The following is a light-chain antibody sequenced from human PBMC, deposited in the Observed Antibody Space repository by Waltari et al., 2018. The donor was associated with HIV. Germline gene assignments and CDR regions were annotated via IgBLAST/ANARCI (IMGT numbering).Light chain of an antibody. CDR2: GNG. V-gene: IGLV1-40*01. Sequence: QSVLTQPPSVSGAPGQRVTISCTGSSSNIGAGYDVHWYQQLPGTTPKLLVYGNGNRPSGVPDRFSGSKSATSASLAITGLQAEDEADYYCQSYDNSLSAWVFGGGTKLTGL. CDR3: QSYDNSLSAWV. J-gene: IGLJ3*02. CDR1: SSNIGAGYD.